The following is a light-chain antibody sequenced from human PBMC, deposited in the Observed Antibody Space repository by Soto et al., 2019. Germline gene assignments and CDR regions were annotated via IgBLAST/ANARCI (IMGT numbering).Light chain of an antibody. V-gene: IGKV3-15*01. J-gene: IGKJ5*01. CDR1: QSVASSH. Sequence: EIVLTQSPGTLSLSPGERATVSCRASQSVASSHLAWYRQKPGQTPRLLIYGASTRATGIPARFSGSGSGTEFTLTISSLQSEDFAVYYCQQYNNWPITFGQGTRLEIK. CDR3: QQYNNWPIT. CDR2: GAS.